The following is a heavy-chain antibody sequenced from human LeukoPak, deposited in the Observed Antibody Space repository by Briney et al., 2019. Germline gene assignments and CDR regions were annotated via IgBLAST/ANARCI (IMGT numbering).Heavy chain of an antibody. D-gene: IGHD6-19*01. J-gene: IGHJ4*02. CDR1: GFTFSNYA. CDR3: TTPGDSGWYNH. V-gene: IGHV3-23*01. CDR2: ISRNGAHP. Sequence: GGSLRLSCAATGFTFSNYAMSWVRQAPGKGLEWVSVISRNGAHPYYIDSVRDRFTVSRDNSKNIMYLQTNSLRAEDAALYHCTTPGDSGWYNHWGQGTLVTVSS.